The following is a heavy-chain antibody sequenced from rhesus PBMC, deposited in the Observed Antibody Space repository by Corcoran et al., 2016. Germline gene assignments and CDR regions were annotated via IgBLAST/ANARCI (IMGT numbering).Heavy chain of an antibody. Sequence: QVQLQESGPGLVKPSETLSLTCAVSGYSISSNYWSWIRQPPGKGLEWIGYSYGSSGRPSYNPSLRGLVTISTDASKNQFSLKLSSVPAADTAVYYCAGGGAAVYYGLDSWGQGVVVTVSS. D-gene: IGHD6-19*01. CDR3: AGGGAAVYYGLDS. V-gene: IGHV4-147*01. CDR2: SYGSSGRP. J-gene: IGHJ6*01. CDR1: GYSISSNY.